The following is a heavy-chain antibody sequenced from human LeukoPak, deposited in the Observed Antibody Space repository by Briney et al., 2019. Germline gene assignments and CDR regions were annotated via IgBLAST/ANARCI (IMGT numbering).Heavy chain of an antibody. CDR2: IYYSGST. J-gene: IGHJ4*02. CDR3: ARAYCSGGSCYSLSFDY. Sequence: PSETLSLTCTVSGGSIRSSYYYWSWIRQPPGKGLEWIGYIYYSGSTNYNPSLKSRVTISVDTSKNQFSLKLSSVTAADTAVYYCARAYCSGGSCYSLSFDYWGQGTLVTVSS. V-gene: IGHV4-61*01. CDR1: GGSIRSSYYY. D-gene: IGHD2-15*01.